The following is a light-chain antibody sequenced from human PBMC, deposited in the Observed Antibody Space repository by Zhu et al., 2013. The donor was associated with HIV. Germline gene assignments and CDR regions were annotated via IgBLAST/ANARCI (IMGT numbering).Light chain of an antibody. CDR3: QQYNSYSKT. J-gene: IGKJ1*01. Sequence: DIQMTQSPSTLSASVGDRVTISCRASQSISTWLAWYQQKPGKPPKVLIYDASSVESGVPTTFSGTGSGTQFTLTINSLQPDDFATYYCQQYNSYSKTFGQGTKV. CDR2: DAS. V-gene: IGKV1-5*01. CDR1: QSISTW.